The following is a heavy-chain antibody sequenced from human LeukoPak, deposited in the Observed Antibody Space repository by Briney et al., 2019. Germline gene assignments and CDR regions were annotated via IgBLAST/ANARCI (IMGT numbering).Heavy chain of an antibody. CDR3: ASFCSSTSCRPPLDY. CDR1: GFTISSNW. Sequence: GGSLRLSCTASGFTISSNWMSWVRQAPGKGLEWVANIKQDGSEKYYVDSVKGRFTISRDNAKNSLYLQMNSLRAEDTAVYYCASFCSSTSCRPPLDYWGQGTLVTVSS. V-gene: IGHV3-7*01. CDR2: IKQDGSEK. D-gene: IGHD2-2*01. J-gene: IGHJ4*02.